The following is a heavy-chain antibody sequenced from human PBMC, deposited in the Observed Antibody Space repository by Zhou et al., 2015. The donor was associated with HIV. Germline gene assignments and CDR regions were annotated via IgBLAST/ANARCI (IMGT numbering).Heavy chain of an antibody. CDR3: ARDRPPAPYFLSHQYYYYGMDV. Sequence: QVQLVQSGAEVKKPGSSVKVSCKASGGTFSSYAISWVRQAPGQGLEWMGGIIPIFGTANYAQKFQGRVTITADESTSTAYMELSSLRSEDTAVYYCARDRPPAPYFLSHQYYYYGMDVWGQGTTVTVSS. CDR1: GGTFSSYA. D-gene: IGHD3-9*01. V-gene: IGHV1-69*01. CDR2: IIPIFGTA. J-gene: IGHJ6*02.